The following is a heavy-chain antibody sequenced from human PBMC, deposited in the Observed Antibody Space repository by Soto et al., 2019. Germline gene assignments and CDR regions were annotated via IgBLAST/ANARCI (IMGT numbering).Heavy chain of an antibody. CDR1: GGSFSGYY. CDR3: ARGWGSIFAY. J-gene: IGHJ4*02. V-gene: IGHV4-34*01. Sequence: QVQLQQWGAGLLKPSETLSLTCAVYGGSFSGYYWNWIRQPPGKGLEWIGEINHSGSTNYNPSLKSRVTMSVDTSKNQFSLKLSSVTAADTAVYYCARGWGSIFAYWGQGTLVTVSS. D-gene: IGHD7-27*01. CDR2: INHSGST.